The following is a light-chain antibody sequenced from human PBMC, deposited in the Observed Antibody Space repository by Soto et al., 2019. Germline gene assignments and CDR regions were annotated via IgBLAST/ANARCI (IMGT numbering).Light chain of an antibody. CDR1: QSVSSY. CDR3: QQSSNWPLT. V-gene: IGKV3-11*01. CDR2: DAS. Sequence: EIVLTQSPATLSLSPGERATLSCRASQSVSSYLAWYQQKPGQAPRLLIYDASNRATGIPARFSGSGSGTDFTLTISSLEPADFAVYYCQQSSNWPLTFGGGTKVDTK. J-gene: IGKJ4*01.